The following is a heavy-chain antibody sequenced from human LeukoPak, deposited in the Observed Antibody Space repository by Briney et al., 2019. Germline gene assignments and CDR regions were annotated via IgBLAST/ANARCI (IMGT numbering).Heavy chain of an antibody. V-gene: IGHV4-39*01. CDR3: ARLGGYSYGYPTH. D-gene: IGHD5-18*01. CDR2: VSYSGSA. J-gene: IGHJ4*02. CDR1: GGSIRSSSYY. Sequence: PSETLSLTCTSSGGSIRSSSYYWGWIRQPPGTGLEWIATVSYSGSAYYNPSLKSRVTISVDTSKNQFSLKLSSVTAADTAVYYCARLGGYSYGYPTHWGQGTLVTVSS.